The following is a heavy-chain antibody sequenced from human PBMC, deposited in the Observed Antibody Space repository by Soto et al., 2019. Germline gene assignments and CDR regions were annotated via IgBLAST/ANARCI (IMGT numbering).Heavy chain of an antibody. D-gene: IGHD6-13*01. J-gene: IGHJ4*02. CDR3: AVIAAAFSVFVRLDY. CDR1: GYTFTGYY. CDR2: INPNSGGT. Sequence: EASVKVSCKASGYTFTGYYMHWVRQAPGQGLEWMGWINPNSGGTNYAQKFQGRVTMTRDTSISTAYMELSRLRSDDTAVYYRAVIAAAFSVFVRLDYWGQGTLVTVYS. V-gene: IGHV1-2*02.